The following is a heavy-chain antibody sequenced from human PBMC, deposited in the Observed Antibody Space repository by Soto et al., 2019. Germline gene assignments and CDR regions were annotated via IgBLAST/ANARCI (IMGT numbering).Heavy chain of an antibody. D-gene: IGHD2-15*01. CDR1: GYTFTSYG. J-gene: IGHJ4*02. CDR2: ISAYNGNT. CDR3: ARADCSGGSCYLGDY. Sequence: QVQLVQSGAEVKKPGASVKVSCKASGYTFTSYGISWVRQAPGQGLEWMGWISAYNGNTNYAQKLQGRVTMTTDTSTSTAYMELRRLRSDDTAVYYCARADCSGGSCYLGDYWGQGTLVTVSS. V-gene: IGHV1-18*01.